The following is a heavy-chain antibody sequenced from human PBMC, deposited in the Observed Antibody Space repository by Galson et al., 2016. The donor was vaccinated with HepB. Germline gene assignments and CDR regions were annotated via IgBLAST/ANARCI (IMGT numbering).Heavy chain of an antibody. CDR1: GFSFSNYW. J-gene: IGHJ3*01. V-gene: IGHV3-74*01. CDR2: ISRDGSFT. D-gene: IGHD3-16*01. Sequence: SLRLSCAASGFSFSNYWMHWVRHVPGKGLLWVSRISRDGSFTNYADSVKGRFTVSRDDFNKTLSLQMNDLRVEDTATYYCTRGEVTTFSDAFDLWGPGTMVSVSS. CDR3: TRGEVTTFSDAFDL.